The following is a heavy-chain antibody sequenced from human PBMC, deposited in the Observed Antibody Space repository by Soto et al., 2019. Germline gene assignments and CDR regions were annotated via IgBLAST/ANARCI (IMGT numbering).Heavy chain of an antibody. CDR2: IHGDGGKI. V-gene: IGHV3-7*01. CDR3: ARDFYGGYTYGPGDY. D-gene: IGHD5-18*01. CDR1: GFMCSAYW. Sequence: GSLRVSGAASGFMCSAYWMSWVRQAPGKGLEWVANIHGDGGKIYYVDSVKGRFTISRDNAKRSLYLQMNSLRAEDTAVYYCARDFYGGYTYGPGDYWGQGALVTVSS. J-gene: IGHJ4*02.